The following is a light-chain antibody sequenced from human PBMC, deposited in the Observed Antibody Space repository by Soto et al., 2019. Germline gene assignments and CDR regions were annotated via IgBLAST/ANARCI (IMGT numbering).Light chain of an antibody. CDR2: GAS. Sequence: EIVMTQSPAILSVSPGGRATLSCRASQSISDTLAWYQQKPGQAPRLLIYGASNRATGIPDRFSGSGSGTDFTLTISRLEPEDFAVYYCQQYGSSGTFGQGTKVDI. CDR1: QSISDT. CDR3: QQYGSSGT. J-gene: IGKJ1*01. V-gene: IGKV3-20*01.